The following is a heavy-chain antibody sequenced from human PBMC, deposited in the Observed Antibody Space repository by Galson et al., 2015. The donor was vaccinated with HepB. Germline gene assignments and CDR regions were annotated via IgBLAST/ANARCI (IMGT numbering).Heavy chain of an antibody. V-gene: IGHV5-10-1*01. Sequence: QSGAEVKKPGESLRISCKVSGYSFSSYWINWVRQMPGKGLEWMGRIDPSDSYTNYSPSFQGHVTISADKSISTAYLQWSSLKASDTAVYYCARTPRLTSSGYYYVAGLYYYYYYMDVWGKGTTVTVSS. CDR1: GYSFSSYW. CDR2: IDPSDSYT. J-gene: IGHJ6*03. CDR3: ARTPRLTSSGYYYVAGLYYYYYYMDV. D-gene: IGHD3-22*01.